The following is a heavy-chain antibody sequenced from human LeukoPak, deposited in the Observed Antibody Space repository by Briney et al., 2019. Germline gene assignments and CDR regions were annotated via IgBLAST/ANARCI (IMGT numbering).Heavy chain of an antibody. V-gene: IGHV1-2*02. CDR3: ARDYASGSYYDY. CDR2: MNPNSGGT. D-gene: IGHD3-10*01. Sequence: ASVKVSCKASGYTFTGDYLHWVRQAPGQGLEWMGWMNPNSGGTNYAQKFQGRVTMTRDTSISTAHMELTRLRSDDTAVYYCARDYASGSYYDYWGQGSLVTVSS. J-gene: IGHJ4*02. CDR1: GYTFTGDY.